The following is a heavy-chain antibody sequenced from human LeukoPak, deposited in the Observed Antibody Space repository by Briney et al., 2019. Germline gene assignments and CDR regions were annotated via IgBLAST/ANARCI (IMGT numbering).Heavy chain of an antibody. Sequence: GGSLRLSCAASGFTFSNYAVSWVRQAPGKGLEWASAITGSGGSTYYAGSVQGRFTISRDNSKNTLYLQMNSLRAEDTAVYYCARYYGSGSFLGFDNWGQGTLVTVSS. CDR3: ARYYGSGSFLGFDN. J-gene: IGHJ4*02. CDR2: ITGSGGST. D-gene: IGHD3-10*01. CDR1: GFTFSNYA. V-gene: IGHV3-23*01.